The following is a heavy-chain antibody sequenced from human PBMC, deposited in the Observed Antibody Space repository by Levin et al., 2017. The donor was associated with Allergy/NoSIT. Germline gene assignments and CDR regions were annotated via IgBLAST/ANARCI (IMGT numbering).Heavy chain of an antibody. J-gene: IGHJ4*02. CDR2: VIPIFDTA. V-gene: IGHV1-69*06. CDR3: ARVPAYTGGWYHDY. Sequence: GASVKVSCKASGGNFFSYAISWVRQAPGEGLEWMGGVIPIFDTANYAQNFLGRVTISADKSTSTAYFELQNLSFDDTAVYYCARVPAYTGGWYHDYWGQGTLVTVSS. CDR1: GGNFFSYA. D-gene: IGHD6-19*01.